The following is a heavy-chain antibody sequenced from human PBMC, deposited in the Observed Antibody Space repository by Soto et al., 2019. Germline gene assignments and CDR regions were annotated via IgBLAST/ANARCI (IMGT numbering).Heavy chain of an antibody. D-gene: IGHD6-19*01. CDR2: INGGGIGT. Sequence: GGSLRLSCVASGFIFSSYAMSWVRQAPGKGLEWVSGINGGGIGTYYADSVKGRFTISRGNSNTPLYLQMNSLTAEDTAVYYCAKRDSSGFYYFDYWGQGTLVTVSS. CDR3: AKRDSSGFYYFDY. J-gene: IGHJ4*02. V-gene: IGHV3-23*01. CDR1: GFIFSSYA.